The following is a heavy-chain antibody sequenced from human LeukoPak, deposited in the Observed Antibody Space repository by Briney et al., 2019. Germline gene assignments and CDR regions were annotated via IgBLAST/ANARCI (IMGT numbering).Heavy chain of an antibody. Sequence: PGGSLRLSCAASGFTFGSWMSWVRQAPGKGLEWVANIKQDGSQRYYVDSVKGRFTISRDNAKNSLYLQMLSLRVEDTALYYCARDRTVTTFDSWGQGTLVTVSS. CDR1: GFTFGSW. CDR3: ARDRTVTTFDS. D-gene: IGHD4-17*01. V-gene: IGHV3-7*01. J-gene: IGHJ4*02. CDR2: IKQDGSQR.